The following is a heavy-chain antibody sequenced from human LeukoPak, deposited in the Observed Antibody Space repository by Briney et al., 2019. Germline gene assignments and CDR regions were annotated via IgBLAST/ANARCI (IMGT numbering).Heavy chain of an antibody. CDR3: AREFSGSLDY. J-gene: IGHJ4*02. V-gene: IGHV3-30*01. D-gene: IGHD1-26*01. CDR2: ISYDGNNK. CDR1: GFTFSSYT. Sequence: GGSLRLSWAASGFTFSSYTMHWVRQAPDTGLEWVALISYDGNNKYYADSVEGRFTISRDNSKNTLSLQMNSLRAEDTAVYYCAREFSGSLDYWGRGTLVTVSS.